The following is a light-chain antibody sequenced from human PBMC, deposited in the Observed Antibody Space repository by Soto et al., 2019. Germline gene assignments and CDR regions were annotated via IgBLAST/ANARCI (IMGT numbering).Light chain of an antibody. CDR1: SIDVGGYNF. Sequence: QSALTQPPSASGSPGQSVTISCTGASIDVGGYNFVSWYQQHPGKAPKLMIYDVTKRPSGVPDRFSGSKSGNTASLTVSGLQADDEADYYCSSYAGSSVPVAFGGGTKVTVL. CDR2: DVT. V-gene: IGLV2-8*01. J-gene: IGLJ2*01. CDR3: SSYAGSSVPVA.